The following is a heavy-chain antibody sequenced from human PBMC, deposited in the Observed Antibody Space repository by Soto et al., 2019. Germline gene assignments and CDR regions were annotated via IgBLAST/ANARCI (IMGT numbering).Heavy chain of an antibody. CDR1: GFTFSSYG. J-gene: IGHJ4*02. CDR2: ISYDGSNK. D-gene: IGHD1-1*01. Sequence: QVQLVESGGGVVQPGRSLRLSCAASGFTFSSYGMHWVRQAPGKGLEWVAVISYDGSNKYYADSVKGRFTISRDNSKNPLYLQMKSLRAEDTAVYYCATGRWNLWGSYYFDYWGQGTLVTVSS. CDR3: ATGRWNLWGSYYFDY. V-gene: IGHV3-30*03.